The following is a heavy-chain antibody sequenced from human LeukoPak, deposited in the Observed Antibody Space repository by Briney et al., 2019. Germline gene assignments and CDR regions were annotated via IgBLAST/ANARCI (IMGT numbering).Heavy chain of an antibody. Sequence: GGSLRLSCAASGFTFSDYYMSWIRQAPGKGLEWVSYISSSSSYTSYADSVKGRFTISRDNAKNSLYLQMNSLRAEDTAVYYCARDGLELDAFDIWGQGTMVTVSS. D-gene: IGHD1-7*01. CDR2: ISSSSSYT. J-gene: IGHJ3*02. CDR1: GFTFSDYY. V-gene: IGHV3-11*06. CDR3: ARDGLELDAFDI.